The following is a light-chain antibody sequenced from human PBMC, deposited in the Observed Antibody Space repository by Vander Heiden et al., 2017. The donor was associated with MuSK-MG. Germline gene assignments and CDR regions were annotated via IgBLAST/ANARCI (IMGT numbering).Light chain of an antibody. CDR2: DVS. V-gene: IGLV2-14*03. J-gene: IGLJ1*01. Sequence: QSALTQPASVSGSPGQSITISCTGTSSDVGGYNYVSWYQQHPGKAPKLMIYDVSGRPSGVSNRFSGSKSGNTASLTISGLQAEDEADYYCSSYTSSSPYVFGIGTKVTVL. CDR1: SSDVGGYNY. CDR3: SSYTSSSPYV.